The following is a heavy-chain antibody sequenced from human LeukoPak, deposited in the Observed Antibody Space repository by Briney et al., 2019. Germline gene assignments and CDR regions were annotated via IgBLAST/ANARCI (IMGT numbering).Heavy chain of an antibody. CDR1: GFTFSRYA. Sequence: GGSLRLSCAASGFTFSRYAMHWVRQAPGKGLEYVSAITRDGGSTFYANSVSGRFTISRDNSKNTLYLQMGSLRTDDMAMYYCAKVVGYGSGWYYEYWGQGTLVTVSS. J-gene: IGHJ4*02. CDR3: AKVVGYGSGWYYEY. D-gene: IGHD6-19*01. CDR2: ITRDGGST. V-gene: IGHV3-64*01.